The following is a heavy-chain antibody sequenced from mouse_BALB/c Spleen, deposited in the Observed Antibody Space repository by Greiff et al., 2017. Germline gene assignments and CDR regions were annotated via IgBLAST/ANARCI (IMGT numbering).Heavy chain of an antibody. CDR2: ISSGGSYT. CDR3: ARRSTTVVPYFDY. D-gene: IGHD1-1*01. CDR1: GFTFSSYG. V-gene: IGHV5-6*02. Sequence: EVNVVESGGDLVKPGGSLKLSCAASGFTFSSYGMSWVRQTPDKRLEWVATISSGGSYTYYPDSVKGRFTISRDNAKNTLYLQMSSLKSEDTAMYYCARRSTTVVPYFDYWGQGTTLTVSS. J-gene: IGHJ2*01.